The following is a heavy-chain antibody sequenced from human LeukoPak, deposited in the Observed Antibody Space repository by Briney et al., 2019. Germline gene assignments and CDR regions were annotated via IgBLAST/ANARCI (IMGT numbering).Heavy chain of an antibody. Sequence: SETLSLTCTVSGGSISSYYWSWIRQPPGRGLEWIGYIYYSGSTNYNPSLKSRVTISVDKSKNQFSLKLSSVTAADTAVYYCARERSRITMVRGVIGSRYYFDYWGQGTLVTVSS. V-gene: IGHV4-59*12. D-gene: IGHD3-10*01. CDR1: GGSISSYY. CDR3: ARERSRITMVRGVIGSRYYFDY. J-gene: IGHJ4*02. CDR2: IYYSGST.